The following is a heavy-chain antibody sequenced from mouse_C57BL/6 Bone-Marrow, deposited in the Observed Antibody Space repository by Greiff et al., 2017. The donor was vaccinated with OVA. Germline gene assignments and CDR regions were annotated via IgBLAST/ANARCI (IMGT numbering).Heavy chain of an antibody. J-gene: IGHJ4*01. CDR1: GYTFTSYG. CDR3: ARVTGIYYGNYEAMDY. D-gene: IGHD2-1*01. Sequence: QVHVKQSGAELARPGASVKLSCKASGYTFTSYGISWVKQRTGQGLEWIGEIYPRSGNTYYNEKFKGKATLTADKSSSTAYMELRSLTSEDSAVYFCARVTGIYYGNYEAMDYWGQGTSVTVSS. V-gene: IGHV1-81*01. CDR2: IYPRSGNT.